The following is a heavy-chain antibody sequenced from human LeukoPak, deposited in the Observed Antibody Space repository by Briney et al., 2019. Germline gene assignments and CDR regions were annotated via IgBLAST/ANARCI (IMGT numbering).Heavy chain of an antibody. J-gene: IGHJ5*02. D-gene: IGHD2-2*01. Sequence: ASVKVSCKASGGTFSSYAISWVRQAPGQGLEWMGGIIPIFGTANYAQKFQGRVTITADESTSTAYMELSSLRSEDTAVYYCAREHCSSTSCQSGWFDPWGQGTLVTVSS. V-gene: IGHV1-69*13. CDR2: IIPIFGTA. CDR1: GGTFSSYA. CDR3: AREHCSSTSCQSGWFDP.